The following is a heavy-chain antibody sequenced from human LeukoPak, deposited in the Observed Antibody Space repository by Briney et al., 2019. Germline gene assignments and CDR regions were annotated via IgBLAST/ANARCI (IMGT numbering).Heavy chain of an antibody. CDR1: GYTFTSYG. Sequence: ASVKVSCKASGYTFTSYGISWVRQAPGQGLEWVGWISAYNGNTNYAQKLQGRVTMTTDTSTSTSYMELRSLRSDDTAVYYCARHSGNLDAFDIWGQGTMVTVSS. D-gene: IGHD1-26*01. CDR3: ARHSGNLDAFDI. CDR2: ISAYNGNT. J-gene: IGHJ3*02. V-gene: IGHV1-18*01.